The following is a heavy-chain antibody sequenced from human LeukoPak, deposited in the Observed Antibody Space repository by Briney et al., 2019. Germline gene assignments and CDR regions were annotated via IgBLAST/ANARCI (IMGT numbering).Heavy chain of an antibody. CDR1: GYTFTGYY. CDR3: ASVMFGGSYYFAFDI. D-gene: IGHD3-10*01. J-gene: IGHJ3*02. CDR2: INPNSGGT. Sequence: GASVKVSCKASGYTFTGYYMHWVRQAPGQGLEWMGWINPNSGGTNYAQKFQGRVTMTRDTSISTAYMELSRLRSDDTAVYYCASVMFGGSYYFAFDIWGQRTMVSVSS. V-gene: IGHV1-2*02.